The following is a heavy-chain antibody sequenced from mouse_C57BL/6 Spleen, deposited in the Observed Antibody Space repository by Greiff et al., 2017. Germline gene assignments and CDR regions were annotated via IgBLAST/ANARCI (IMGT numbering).Heavy chain of an antibody. J-gene: IGHJ4*01. CDR2: ISSGSSTI. CDR3: ARSTGGNAMDY. Sequence: DVKLVESGGGLVKPGGSLKLSCAASGFTFSDYGMHWVRQAPEKGLEWVAYISSGSSTIYYADTVKGRFTISRDNAKNTLFLQMTSLRSEDTAMYYCARSTGGNAMDYWGQGTSVTVSS. CDR1: GFTFSDYG. V-gene: IGHV5-17*01.